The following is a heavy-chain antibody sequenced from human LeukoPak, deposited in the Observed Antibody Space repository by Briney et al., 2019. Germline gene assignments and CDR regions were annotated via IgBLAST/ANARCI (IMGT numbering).Heavy chain of an antibody. CDR2: SNGDGSST. CDR1: GFTFSSYW. Sequence: GGSLRLSCAASGFTFSSYWMHWVRQAPGKGLLWVSRSNGDGSSTAYADSVKGRFTISRDNAKNTLYLQMNSLRAEDAALYYCAGAGYCSGGNCYSSYYDYWGQGTLVTVSS. V-gene: IGHV3-74*01. CDR3: AGAGYCSGGNCYSSYYDY. D-gene: IGHD2-15*01. J-gene: IGHJ4*02.